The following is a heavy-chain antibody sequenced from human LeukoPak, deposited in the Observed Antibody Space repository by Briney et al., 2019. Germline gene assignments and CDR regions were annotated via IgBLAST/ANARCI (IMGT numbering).Heavy chain of an antibody. CDR1: GYTFTGYY. CDR2: INPNSGGT. CDR3: AKTGDFWSGYYEYYFDY. J-gene: IGHJ4*02. V-gene: IGHV1-2*02. Sequence: GASVKVSCKASGYTFTGYYMHWVRQAPGQGLEWMGWINPNSGGTNYAQKFQGRVTMTRDTSISTAYMELSRLRSDDTAVYYCAKTGDFWSGYYEYYFDYWGQGTLVTVPS. D-gene: IGHD3-3*01.